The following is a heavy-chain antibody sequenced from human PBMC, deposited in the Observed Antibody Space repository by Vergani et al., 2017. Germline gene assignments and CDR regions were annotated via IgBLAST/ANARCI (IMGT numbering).Heavy chain of an antibody. D-gene: IGHD2-8*01. V-gene: IGHV4-34*01. Sequence: QAQLQQWGAGLLKPSETLSLTCAIYGRSFNDYWWTWIRQPPGKGLEWIGEIRHDGITHYSPSLKSRVTISIDTSTHQFSLNLRSVTAADTAVYYCARDGYCTNGVCFTLFDVWGQGALVTVSS. CDR3: ARDGYCTNGVCFTLFDV. CDR1: GRSFNDYW. J-gene: IGHJ4*02. CDR2: IRHDGIT.